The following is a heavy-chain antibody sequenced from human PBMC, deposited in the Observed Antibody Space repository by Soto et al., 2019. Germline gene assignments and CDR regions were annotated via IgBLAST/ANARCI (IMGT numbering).Heavy chain of an antibody. D-gene: IGHD3-10*02. J-gene: IGHJ3*02. CDR2: IPDDGTYQ. CDR3: VRADARDANGFDI. CDR1: GFTFSRYG. V-gene: IGHV3-33*05. Sequence: QEQLVESGGGVVQPGRSLRLSCAASGFTFSRYGMHWVRQAPGKGLEWVAVIPDDGTYQYYTDSVKDRFTISRDNSKGTLYLQMNYLRAEDTAVYSCVRADARDANGFDIWGQGTLVTVSS.